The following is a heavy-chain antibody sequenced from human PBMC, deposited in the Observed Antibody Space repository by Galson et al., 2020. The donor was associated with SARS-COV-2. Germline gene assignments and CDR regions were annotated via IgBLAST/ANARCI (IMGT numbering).Heavy chain of an antibody. J-gene: IGHJ4*02. Sequence: ASETLSLTCAVSGGVISSSNWWSWVRQPPGKGLEWIGEIYHSGSTNYNSSLKSRVTISVDKSKNQFSLKLTSVTAADTAVYYCAGKRWEPPAALDYWGQGTLVTVSS. CDR2: IYHSGST. D-gene: IGHD1-26*01. CDR1: GGVISSSNW. V-gene: IGHV4-4*02. CDR3: AGKRWEPPAALDY.